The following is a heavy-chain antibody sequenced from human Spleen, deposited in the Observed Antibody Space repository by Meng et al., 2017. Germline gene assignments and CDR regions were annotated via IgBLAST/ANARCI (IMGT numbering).Heavy chain of an antibody. D-gene: IGHD1-26*01. CDR3: ARLTGRYYFDY. Sequence: QVQLQESGPGLVRPSETRSLTCTVSGGSVSSGSYYWSWIRQPPGKGLEWIGYIYYSGSTNYNPSLKSRVTISVDTSKNQFSLKLSSVTAADTAVYYCARLTGRYYFDYWGQGTLVTVSS. V-gene: IGHV4-61*01. CDR1: GGSVSSGSYY. J-gene: IGHJ4*02. CDR2: IYYSGST.